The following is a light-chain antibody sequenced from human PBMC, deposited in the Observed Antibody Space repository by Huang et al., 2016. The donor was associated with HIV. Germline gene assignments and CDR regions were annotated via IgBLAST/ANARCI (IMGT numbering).Light chain of an antibody. CDR2: WAS. J-gene: IGKJ1*01. CDR1: QSVYSSSTSKDY. V-gene: IGKV4-1*01. CDR3: QQYYSSPQT. Sequence: DIIMTQSPDSLAVSLGERATLNCRSSQSVYSSSTSKDYMAWFLQKPGQPPRLLLFWASTREAGVPDRFSGSGSGTHFTLTIANLEAEDAAIYYCQQYYSSPQTFGQGTRVEVK.